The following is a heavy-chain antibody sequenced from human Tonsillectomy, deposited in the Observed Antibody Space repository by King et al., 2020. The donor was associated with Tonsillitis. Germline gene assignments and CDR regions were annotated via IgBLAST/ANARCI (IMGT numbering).Heavy chain of an antibody. CDR1: GFSFDDYG. Sequence: VQLVESGGGVVRPGGSLRLSCAASGFSFDDYGMTWVRQAPGKGLEWVSGINWNGGSTGYADSVKGRFTISRDNAKNSLYLQMNSLRAEDTALYYCARDRRWYFDSSGYAVLDYFDYWGQGTLVTVSS. CDR3: ARDRRWYFDSSGYAVLDYFDY. D-gene: IGHD3-22*01. V-gene: IGHV3-20*04. CDR2: INWNGGST. J-gene: IGHJ4*02.